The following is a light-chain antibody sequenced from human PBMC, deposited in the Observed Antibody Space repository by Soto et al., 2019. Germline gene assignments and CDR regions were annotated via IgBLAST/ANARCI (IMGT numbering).Light chain of an antibody. CDR3: QQYYSPPPAYS. J-gene: IGKJ2*01. CDR1: QSVLYSSNNRNY. V-gene: IGKV4-1*01. Sequence: DIVMTQSPDSLAVSLGERATINCKSSQSVLYSSNNRNYLAWYQQKPGQAPKLLIYWASTRESGVPDRFSGSGSGTDFTLTISSLQAEDVAVYSCQQYYSPPPAYSFGQGTKLEIK. CDR2: WAS.